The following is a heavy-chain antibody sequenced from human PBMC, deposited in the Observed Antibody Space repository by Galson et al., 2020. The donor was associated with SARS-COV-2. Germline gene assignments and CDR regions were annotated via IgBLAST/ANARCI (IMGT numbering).Heavy chain of an antibody. CDR1: AGSISTSSDY. V-gene: IGHV4-39*01. Sequence: SETLSLTCTVSAGSISTSSDYWGWIRQPPGTGLEWIATISYSGSTYYNPSLKSRVMISVDKSKNQFSLKMSSVTAADTAVYYCARRKYYNYYMDVWGKGTTVTISS. CDR2: ISYSGST. CDR3: ARRKYYNYYMDV. J-gene: IGHJ6*03.